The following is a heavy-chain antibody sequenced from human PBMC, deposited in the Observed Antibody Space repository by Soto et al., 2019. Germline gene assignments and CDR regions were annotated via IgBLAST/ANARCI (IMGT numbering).Heavy chain of an antibody. CDR2: IIPILGIA. Sequence: QVQLVQSGAEVKKPGSSVKVSCKASGGTFSSYTISWVRQAPGQGLEWMGRIIPILGIANYAQKFQGRVTITVDKSTSTAYMELSSLRSEDTAVYYCAKGQKPQASYFDYWGQGTLVTVSS. J-gene: IGHJ4*02. V-gene: IGHV1-69*02. D-gene: IGHD5-12*01. CDR3: AKGQKPQASYFDY. CDR1: GGTFSSYT.